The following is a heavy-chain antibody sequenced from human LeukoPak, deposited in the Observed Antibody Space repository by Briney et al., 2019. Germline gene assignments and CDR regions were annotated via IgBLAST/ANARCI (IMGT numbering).Heavy chain of an antibody. V-gene: IGHV4-30-2*01. Sequence: PSETLSLTCAVSGGSISSGGYSWSWIWQPPGKGLEWIGYIYHSGSTYYNPSLKSRVTISVDRSKNQFSLKLSSVTAADTAVYYCARDIHYYDSSGYYQYWYFDLWGRGTLVTVSS. D-gene: IGHD3-22*01. CDR2: IYHSGST. CDR1: GGSISSGGYS. CDR3: ARDIHYYDSSGYYQYWYFDL. J-gene: IGHJ2*01.